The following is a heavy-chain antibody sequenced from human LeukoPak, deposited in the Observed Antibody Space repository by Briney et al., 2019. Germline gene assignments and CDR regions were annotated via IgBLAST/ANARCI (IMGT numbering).Heavy chain of an antibody. J-gene: IGHJ3*02. Sequence: GESLEISCKGSGYSFTSYWIGWVRQMPGKGLEWMGIIYPGDSDTRYSPSFQGQVTISAEKSISTAYLQWSSLKASDTAMYYCARPSSGWKDAFDIWGQGTMVTVSS. CDR3: ARPSSGWKDAFDI. CDR1: GYSFTSYW. V-gene: IGHV5-51*01. D-gene: IGHD6-19*01. CDR2: IYPGDSDT.